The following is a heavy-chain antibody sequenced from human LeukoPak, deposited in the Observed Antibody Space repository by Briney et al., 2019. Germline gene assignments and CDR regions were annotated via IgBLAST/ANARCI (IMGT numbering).Heavy chain of an antibody. Sequence: GGSLRLSCAASGFTFSTYPMHWVRQAPGKGLEWGAHILSDRSNKYYADSVKGRLTISRDNSKNTVYLQMNSLRAEDTAVYYCARGLGYCSSTSCQIDYWGQGSLVTVSS. CDR1: GFTFSTYP. J-gene: IGHJ4*02. CDR3: ARGLGYCSSTSCQIDY. V-gene: IGHV3-30*04. CDR2: ILSDRSNK. D-gene: IGHD2-2*01.